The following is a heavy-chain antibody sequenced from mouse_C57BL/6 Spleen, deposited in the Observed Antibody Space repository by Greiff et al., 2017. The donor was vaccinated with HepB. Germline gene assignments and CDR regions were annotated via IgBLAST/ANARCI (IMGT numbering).Heavy chain of an antibody. V-gene: IGHV5-6*01. CDR3: ARHSYYSNYGWFAY. J-gene: IGHJ3*01. CDR1: GFTFSSYG. CDR2: ISSGGSYT. Sequence: EVNVVESGGDLVKPGGSLKLSCAASGFTFSSYGMSWVRQTPDKRLEWVATISSGGSYTYYPDSVKGRFTISRDNAKNTLYLQMSSLKSEDTAMYYCARHSYYSNYGWFAYWGQGTLVTVSA. D-gene: IGHD2-5*01.